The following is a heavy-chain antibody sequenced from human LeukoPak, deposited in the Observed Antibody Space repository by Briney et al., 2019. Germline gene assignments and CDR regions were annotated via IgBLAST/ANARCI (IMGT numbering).Heavy chain of an antibody. CDR3: ARVVYDSSVGDYYFDY. V-gene: IGHV3-13*01. CDR2: IGTAGDT. Sequence: GGSLRLSCAASGFTFSSYDVHWVRQATGKGLEWVSAIGTAGDTYYPGSVKGRFTISRENAKNSLYLQMNSLRAGDTAVYYCARVVYDSSVGDYYFDYWGQGTLVTVSS. D-gene: IGHD3-22*01. CDR1: GFTFSSYD. J-gene: IGHJ4*02.